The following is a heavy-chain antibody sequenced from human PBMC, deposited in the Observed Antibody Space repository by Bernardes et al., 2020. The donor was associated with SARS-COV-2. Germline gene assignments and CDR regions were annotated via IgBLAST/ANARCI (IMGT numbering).Heavy chain of an antibody. V-gene: IGHV4-39*01. CDR1: GGSISSSSYY. D-gene: IGHD3-10*01. CDR3: ARVGSGSYYIFDY. Sequence: SETLSLTCTVSGGSISSSSYYWGWIRQPPGKGLEWIGSIYYSGSTYYNPSLKSRVTISVDTSKNQFSLKLSSVTAADTAVYYCARVGSGSYYIFDYWGQGTLVTVSS. CDR2: IYYSGST. J-gene: IGHJ4*02.